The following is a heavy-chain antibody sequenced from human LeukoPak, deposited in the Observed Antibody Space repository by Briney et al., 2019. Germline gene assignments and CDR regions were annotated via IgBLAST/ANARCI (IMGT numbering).Heavy chain of an antibody. CDR3: AKSRYTSGGYNYPLDC. J-gene: IGHJ4*02. CDR1: GFTFSSYA. V-gene: IGHV3-64*01. D-gene: IGHD5-24*01. CDR2: ISSNGGST. Sequence: GGSLRLSCAASGFTFSSYAMHWVRQAPGKGLEYVSAISSNGGSTYYANSVKGRFTISRDNAKNSLYLQMNSLRAEDMALYYCAKSRYTSGGYNYPLDCWGQGTLVTVSS.